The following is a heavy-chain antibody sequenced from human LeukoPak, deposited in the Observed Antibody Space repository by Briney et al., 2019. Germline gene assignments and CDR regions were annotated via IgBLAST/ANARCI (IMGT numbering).Heavy chain of an antibody. Sequence: GGSLRLSCAASGFTFSSYWMSWVRQAPGKGLEWVANIKQDGSNKYYADSVKGRFTISRDDSKNTLYLQMNSLKTEDTAVYYCTTGFSWAFDIWGQGTMVTVSS. V-gene: IGHV3-7*03. CDR3: TTGFSWAFDI. CDR2: IKQDGSNK. CDR1: GFTFSSYW. J-gene: IGHJ3*02.